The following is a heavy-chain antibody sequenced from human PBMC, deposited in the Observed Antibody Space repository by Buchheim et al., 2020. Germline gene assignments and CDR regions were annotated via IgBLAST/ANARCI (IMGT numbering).Heavy chain of an antibody. V-gene: IGHV3-23*01. CDR2: ISGSADSP. Sequence: EVQLLESGGGSVQPGGSLRLSCAASGFTFSSYAMSWVRQAPGKGLEWVSGISGSADSPYYADSVKGRFTISSDNSTNTLYLQMNSLRAEDTAVYYCAKDMDHLYGDLIYWGQGTL. D-gene: IGHD4-17*01. J-gene: IGHJ4*02. CDR3: AKDMDHLYGDLIY. CDR1: GFTFSSYA.